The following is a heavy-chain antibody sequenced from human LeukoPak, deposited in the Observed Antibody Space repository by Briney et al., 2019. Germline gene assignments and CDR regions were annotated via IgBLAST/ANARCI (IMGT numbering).Heavy chain of an antibody. CDR1: GFTFSSYA. CDR2: ISGSGGST. D-gene: IGHD6-19*01. J-gene: IGHJ5*02. V-gene: IGHV3-23*01. CDR3: AKDEVTSGIAVADGDWFDP. Sequence: GGSLRLSCAASGFTFSSYAMSWVRQAPGKGLEWVSAISGSGGSTYYADSVKGRFTISGDNSKNTLYLQMNSLRAEDTAVYYCAKDEVTSGIAVADGDWFDPWGQGTLVTVSS.